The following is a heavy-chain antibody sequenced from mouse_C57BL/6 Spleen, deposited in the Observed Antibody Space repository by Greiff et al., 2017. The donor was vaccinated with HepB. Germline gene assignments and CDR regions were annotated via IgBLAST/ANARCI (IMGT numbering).Heavy chain of an antibody. CDR1: GFNIKDYY. V-gene: IGHV14-2*01. J-gene: IGHJ2*01. CDR3: AREASSGSSLYFDY. D-gene: IGHD1-1*01. Sequence: EVQRVESGAELVKPGASVKLSCTASGFNIKDYYMHWVKQRTEQGLEWIGRIDPEDGETKYAPKFQGKATITADTSSNTAYLQLSSLTSEDTAVYYCAREASSGSSLYFDYWGQGTTLTVSS. CDR2: IDPEDGET.